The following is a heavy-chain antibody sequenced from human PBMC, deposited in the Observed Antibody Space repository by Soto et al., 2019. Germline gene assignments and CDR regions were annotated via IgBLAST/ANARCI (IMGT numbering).Heavy chain of an antibody. V-gene: IGHV1-8*01. CDR2: MNPNSGNT. CDR3: AREWRGYSYGTYGY. CDR1: GYTFTSYD. Sequence: QVQLVQSGAEVKKPGASVKVSCKASGYTFTSYDINWVRQATGQGLEWMGWMNPNSGNTDYAQKFQDRVNMTRNTSISTAYMELSSLRSEDTAVYYCAREWRGYSYGTYGYWGQGTLVTVSS. J-gene: IGHJ4*02. D-gene: IGHD5-18*01.